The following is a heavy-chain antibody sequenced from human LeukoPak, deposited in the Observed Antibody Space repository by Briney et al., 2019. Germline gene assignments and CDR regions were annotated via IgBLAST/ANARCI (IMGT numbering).Heavy chain of an antibody. J-gene: IGHJ5*02. CDR2: IYTSGST. V-gene: IGHV4-4*07. Sequence: SETLSPTCIVSGGSISSYYWSWIRQPAGKGLEWIGRIYTSGSTNYNPSLKSRVTISVDTSKNQFSLKLSSVTAADTAVYYCARENGYSYGYNWFDPWGQGTLVTVSS. D-gene: IGHD5-18*01. CDR3: ARENGYSYGYNWFDP. CDR1: GGSISSYY.